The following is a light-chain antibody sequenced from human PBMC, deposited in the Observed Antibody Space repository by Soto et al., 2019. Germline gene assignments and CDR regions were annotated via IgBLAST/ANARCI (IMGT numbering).Light chain of an antibody. V-gene: IGKV1-39*01. Sequence: DSQMTQSPSSLSASVGDRVTITCRASQSISNYLKWYQQKPGKAPQLLIYAASSWQTGLPSRFIGSGSGTDFPLTISRLQPEDFATYYCQQYHRSPCTFGHGTRLDMK. J-gene: IGKJ5*01. CDR3: QQYHRSPCT. CDR1: QSISNY. CDR2: AAS.